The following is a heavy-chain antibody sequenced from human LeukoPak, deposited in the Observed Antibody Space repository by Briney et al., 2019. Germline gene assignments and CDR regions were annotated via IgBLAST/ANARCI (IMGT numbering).Heavy chain of an antibody. J-gene: IGHJ3*02. D-gene: IGHD2-2*01. CDR3: ARGSIVVVPAAIDGEIPFDI. CDR1: GYTFTSYG. V-gene: IGHV1-18*01. Sequence: ASVKVSCKASGYTFTSYGISWVRQAPGQGLEWMGWISAYNGNTNYAQKLQGRVTMTTDTSTSTAYMELRSLRSDDTAVYYCARGSIVVVPAAIDGEIPFDIWGQGTMVTVSS. CDR2: ISAYNGNT.